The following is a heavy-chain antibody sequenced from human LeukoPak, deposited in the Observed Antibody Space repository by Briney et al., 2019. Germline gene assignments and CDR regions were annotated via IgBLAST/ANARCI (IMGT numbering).Heavy chain of an antibody. CDR2: FYYSGST. J-gene: IGHJ5*02. CDR1: GGSISSYY. V-gene: IGHV4-59*01. CDR3: ARDRSYIWFDP. D-gene: IGHD1-26*01. Sequence: SETLSLTCTVSGGSISSYYWSWIRQPPGKGLEWIGYFYYSGSTNYNPSLKSRVTISVDTSKNQFSLKLSSVTAANTAVYYCARDRSYIWFDPWGQGTLVTVSS.